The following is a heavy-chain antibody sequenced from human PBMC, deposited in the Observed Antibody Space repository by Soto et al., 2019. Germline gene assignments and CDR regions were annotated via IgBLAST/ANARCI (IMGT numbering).Heavy chain of an antibody. Sequence: GGSLRLSCAASGFTFSSYAMHWVRQAPGKGLEWVAVISYDGSNKYYADSVKGRFTISRDNSKNTLYLQMNSLRAEDTAVYYCARDTPSLNYYDSSGYYYSVSGFDYWGQGTLVTVSS. V-gene: IGHV3-30-3*01. D-gene: IGHD3-22*01. CDR3: ARDTPSLNYYDSSGYYYSVSGFDY. CDR2: ISYDGSNK. CDR1: GFTFSSYA. J-gene: IGHJ4*02.